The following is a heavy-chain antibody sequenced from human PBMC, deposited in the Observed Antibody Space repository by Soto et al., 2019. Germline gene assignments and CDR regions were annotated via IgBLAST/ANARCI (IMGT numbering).Heavy chain of an antibody. J-gene: IGHJ4*02. Sequence: GGSLRLSCAASGFTVSNNYMSWVRQAPGKGLEWVSVIYSGGSTYYADSVKGRFTISRDNSKNTLYLQMNSLRAEDTAVYYCARDKRDFWSGAFDYWGQGTLVTVSS. V-gene: IGHV3-66*01. CDR3: ARDKRDFWSGAFDY. D-gene: IGHD3-3*01. CDR1: GFTVSNNY. CDR2: IYSGGST.